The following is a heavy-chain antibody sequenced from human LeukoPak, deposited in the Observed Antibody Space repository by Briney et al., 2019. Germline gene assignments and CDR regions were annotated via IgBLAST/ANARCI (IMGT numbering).Heavy chain of an antibody. CDR1: GGSISSNNW. CDR2: IYHSGST. D-gene: IGHD3-9*01. CDR3: ARIPLRYFDWPEYFQH. J-gene: IGHJ1*01. V-gene: IGHV4-4*02. Sequence: SETLSLTCVVSGGSISSNNWWSWVRQSPGKGLEWIGEIYHSGSTYYNPSLKSRVTISVDTSKNQFSLKLSSVTAADTAVYYCARIPLRYFDWPEYFQHWGQGTLVTVSS.